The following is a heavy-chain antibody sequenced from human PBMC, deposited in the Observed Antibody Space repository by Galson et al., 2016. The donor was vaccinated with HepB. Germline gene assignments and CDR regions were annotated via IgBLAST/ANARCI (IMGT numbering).Heavy chain of an antibody. J-gene: IGHJ3*02. Sequence: SLRLSCAASGFTFSSYWMYWVRHAPGKGLVCVSRIKSDGISTSYADSVKGRFTTSRDNAKNTVYLQMNSLRAEDTAVYYCARGDRGAFDIWGQGTMVTVSS. CDR1: GFTFSSYW. CDR3: ARGDRGAFDI. CDR2: IKSDGIST. V-gene: IGHV3-74*01.